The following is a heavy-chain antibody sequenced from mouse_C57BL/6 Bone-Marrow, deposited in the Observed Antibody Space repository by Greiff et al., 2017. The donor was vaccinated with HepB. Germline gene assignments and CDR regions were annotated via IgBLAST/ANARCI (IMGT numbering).Heavy chain of an antibody. Sequence: VQLQQSGPELVKPGASVKIPCKASGYTFTDYNMDWVKQSHGKSLEWIGDINPNNGGTIYNQKFKGKATLTVDKSSSTAYMELRSLTSEDTAVYYCARSHYYYGSSPYYFDYWGQGTTLTVSS. D-gene: IGHD1-1*01. CDR2: INPNNGGT. J-gene: IGHJ2*01. V-gene: IGHV1-18*01. CDR3: ARSHYYYGSSPYYFDY. CDR1: GYTFTDYN.